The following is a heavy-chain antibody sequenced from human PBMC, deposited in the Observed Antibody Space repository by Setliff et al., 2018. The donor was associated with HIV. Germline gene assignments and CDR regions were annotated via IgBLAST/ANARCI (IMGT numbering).Heavy chain of an antibody. CDR1: GFNFATAW. D-gene: IGHD3-3*01. J-gene: IGHJ4*02. V-gene: IGHV3-15*01. CDR3: TKFSEWPEDY. CDR2: IRGEADGGET. Sequence: GGSLRLSCEASGFNFATAWMNWVRRAPGKGLEWVARIRGEADGGETEYAAPVKGRFTVSRDDSKNTLYLQMTSLKTDDTAVYFCTKFSEWPEDYWGQGTLVTVSS.